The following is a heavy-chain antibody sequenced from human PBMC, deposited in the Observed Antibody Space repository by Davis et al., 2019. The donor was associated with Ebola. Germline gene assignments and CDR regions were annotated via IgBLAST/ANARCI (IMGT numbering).Heavy chain of an antibody. CDR3: AKADPQQYFDY. CDR1: GFTFNIFD. V-gene: IGHV3-30*02. Sequence: GESLKIPCAASGFTFNIFDMHWVRQAPGRGLEWVAFVRSHGSDDHYADSVKGRFTISRDYSKNTLSLQMNSLRAEDTALYYCAKADPQQYFDYWGQGTLVTVSS. CDR2: VRSHGSDD. J-gene: IGHJ4*02.